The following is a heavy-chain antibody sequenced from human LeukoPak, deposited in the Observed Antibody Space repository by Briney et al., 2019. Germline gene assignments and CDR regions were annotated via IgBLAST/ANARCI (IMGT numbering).Heavy chain of an antibody. V-gene: IGHV4-39*01. CDR1: GYSISGRSSY. J-gene: IGHJ4*02. CDR3: ARLEGLYYLTTDV. D-gene: IGHD3-10*01. CDR2: VFYSGTP. Sequence: SETLSLTCTVSGYSISGRSSYWGWFRHPPGKGPEWLGSVFYSGTPYDNPSLKSRVTISIDTSKIQLYLSLKSATAADTAVYFCARLEGLYYLTTDVWAQGILVTVSS.